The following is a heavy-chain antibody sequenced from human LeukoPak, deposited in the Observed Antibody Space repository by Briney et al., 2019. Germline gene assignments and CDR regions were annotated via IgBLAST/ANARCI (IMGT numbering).Heavy chain of an antibody. D-gene: IGHD6-13*01. J-gene: IGHJ5*02. CDR1: GGSVSSGSYY. Sequence: SETLSLTCTVSGGSVSSGSYYWSWIRQSPGKGLEWIGYIEYSGSTHYTPSLKSRVTISVDTSKNQFSLRLNSVTAADTAVYYCARRRAEGGSNGHYNWFDPWGQGTLVTVSS. CDR2: IEYSGST. CDR3: ARRRAEGGSNGHYNWFDP. V-gene: IGHV4-61*01.